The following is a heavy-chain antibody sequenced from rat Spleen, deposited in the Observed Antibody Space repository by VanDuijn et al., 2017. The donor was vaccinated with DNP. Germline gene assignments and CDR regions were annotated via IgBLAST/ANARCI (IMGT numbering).Heavy chain of an antibody. D-gene: IGHD1-1*01. CDR1: RFTFNNYW. CDR2: ITSRGGRT. Sequence: EVQLVESGGDLVQPGRSLRLSCVASRFTFNNYWMTWFRQVPGKGLEWVASITSRGGRTYYPDSVKGRFTLSRDNAKSTLYLQMNSLRSEDTATYYCAMYFKSGDDWFAYWGQGTLVIVSS. J-gene: IGHJ3*01. V-gene: IGHV5-31*01. CDR3: AMYFKSGDDWFAY.